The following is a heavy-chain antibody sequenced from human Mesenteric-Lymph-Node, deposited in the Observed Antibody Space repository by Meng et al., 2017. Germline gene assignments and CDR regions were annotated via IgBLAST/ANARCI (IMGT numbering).Heavy chain of an antibody. CDR2: IWSDGNTK. V-gene: IGHV3-33*01. CDR3: TGNSHIYGFDY. J-gene: IGHJ4*02. CDR1: GFTFSCLG. Sequence: QVYLVESGGGVVQPGRALRLSCAASGFTFSCLGMHWVCQAPGKGLEWVAVIWSDGNTKYYADSVKDRFTISRDNSKSTLYLQMNSLRAEDTAVYYCTGNSHIYGFDYWGPGTLVTVSS. D-gene: IGHD5-18*01.